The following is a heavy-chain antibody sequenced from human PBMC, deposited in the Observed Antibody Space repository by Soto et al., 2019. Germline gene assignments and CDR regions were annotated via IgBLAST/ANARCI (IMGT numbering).Heavy chain of an antibody. Sequence: PGGSLRLSFAASGFTFSSYGMHWVRQAPGKGLEWVAVISYDGSNKYYADSVKGRFTISRDNSKNTLYLQMNSLRAEDTAVYYCAKDRAGSGSYHYYYGMDVWGQGTTVTVSS. D-gene: IGHD1-26*01. V-gene: IGHV3-30*18. J-gene: IGHJ6*02. CDR2: ISYDGSNK. CDR3: AKDRAGSGSYHYYYGMDV. CDR1: GFTFSSYG.